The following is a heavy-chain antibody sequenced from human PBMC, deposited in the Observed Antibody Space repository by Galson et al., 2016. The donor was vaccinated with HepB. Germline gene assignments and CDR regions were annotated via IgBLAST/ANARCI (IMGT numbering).Heavy chain of an antibody. CDR3: ARGLSTVGGFDP. V-gene: IGHV2-5*02. Sequence: PALVKPTQTLTLTCTFSGFSLSPSEVAVGWIRQPPGKALEWLALIYWDDDKRYNASLKSRLTVNKDTSKNQVVLKMTNMDPVDTGTYYCARGLSTVGGFDPWGQGTLVTVSS. J-gene: IGHJ5*02. CDR1: GFSLSPSEVA. CDR2: IYWDDDK. D-gene: IGHD1-26*01.